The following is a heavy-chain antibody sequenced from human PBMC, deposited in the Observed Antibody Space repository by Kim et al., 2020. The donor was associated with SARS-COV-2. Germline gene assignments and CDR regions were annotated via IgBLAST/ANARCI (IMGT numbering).Heavy chain of an antibody. CDR2: INHSGIT. Sequence: SETLSLTCAVYSGSLSGHFWSWIRQPPGKGLEWIAEINHSGITNYNSSLKSRVIISADTSKNQFSLRLSSVTAADTAIYYCARQSKIGLLNLFDNWGQGSLVTVSS. CDR1: SGSLSGHF. J-gene: IGHJ4*02. D-gene: IGHD2-21*02. CDR3: ARQSKIGLLNLFDN. V-gene: IGHV4-34*01.